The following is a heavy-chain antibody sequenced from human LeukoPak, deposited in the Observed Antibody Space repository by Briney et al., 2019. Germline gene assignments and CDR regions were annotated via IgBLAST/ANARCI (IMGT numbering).Heavy chain of an antibody. Sequence: SETLSLTCTVSGGSISSGGYYWSWIRQPPGKGLEWIGYIYHSGSTYYNPSLKSRVTISVDRSKNQFSLKLSSVAAADTAVYYCARKVLRGLRVVWFDPWGQGTLVTVSS. CDR1: GGSISSGGYY. D-gene: IGHD4/OR15-4a*01. CDR3: ARKVLRGLRVVWFDP. J-gene: IGHJ5*02. CDR2: IYHSGST. V-gene: IGHV4-30-2*01.